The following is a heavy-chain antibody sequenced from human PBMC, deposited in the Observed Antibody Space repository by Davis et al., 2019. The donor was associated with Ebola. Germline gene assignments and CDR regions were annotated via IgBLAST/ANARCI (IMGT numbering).Heavy chain of an antibody. CDR1: GYSFTSYW. CDR2: IYPGDSDT. V-gene: IGHV5-51*01. D-gene: IGHD6-13*01. Sequence: KVSCKGSGYSFTSYWIGWVRQLPGKSLEWMGIIYPGDSDTRYSPSFQGQVTISADKSISTAYLQWSSLKASDTAMYSCATPSGIAAAEFDYWGQGTLVTVSS. CDR3: ATPSGIAAAEFDY. J-gene: IGHJ4*02.